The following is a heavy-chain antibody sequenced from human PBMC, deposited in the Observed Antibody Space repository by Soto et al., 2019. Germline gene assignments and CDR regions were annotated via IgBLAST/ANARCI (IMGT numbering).Heavy chain of an antibody. CDR2: IYYSGST. CDR3: ARGAYYGSGSYRFDP. J-gene: IGHJ5*02. Sequence: QVQLQESGPGLVKPSQTLSLTCTVSGGSISSGGHYWSWIRQHPGKGLEWIGYIYYSGSTYYNPSLKSRVTISVDPSKNQFSLKLSSVTAADTAVYYCARGAYYGSGSYRFDPWGQGTLVTVSS. D-gene: IGHD3-10*01. CDR1: GGSISSGGHY. V-gene: IGHV4-31*03.